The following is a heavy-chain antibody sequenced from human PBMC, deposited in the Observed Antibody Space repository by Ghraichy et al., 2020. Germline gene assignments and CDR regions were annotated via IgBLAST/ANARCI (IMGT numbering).Heavy chain of an antibody. V-gene: IGHV4-59*01. D-gene: IGHD6-19*01. Sequence: SETLSLTCTVSGGSISSYYWSWIRQSPGKGLEWIGYIYYSGSTNYNPSLKSRVTISVDTSKNQFSLKLSSVTAADTAVYYCASSGYSSGSVDYWGQGTLVTVSS. J-gene: IGHJ4*02. CDR1: GGSISSYY. CDR3: ASSGYSSGSVDY. CDR2: IYYSGST.